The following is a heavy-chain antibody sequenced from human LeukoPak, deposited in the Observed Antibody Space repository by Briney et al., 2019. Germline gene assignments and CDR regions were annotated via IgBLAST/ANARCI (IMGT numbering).Heavy chain of an antibody. CDR3: AKSNGYGLIDI. CDR2: IYTSGST. D-gene: IGHD3-22*01. J-gene: IGHJ3*02. V-gene: IGHV4-59*10. Sequence: PSETLSLTCAVYGGSFSGYYWSWIRQPPGKGLEWIGRIYTSGSTNYNPSLKSRVTMSLDTSRNQFSLKLNSVTAADTAVYYCAKSNGYGLIDIWGQGTMVTVSS. CDR1: GGSFSGYY.